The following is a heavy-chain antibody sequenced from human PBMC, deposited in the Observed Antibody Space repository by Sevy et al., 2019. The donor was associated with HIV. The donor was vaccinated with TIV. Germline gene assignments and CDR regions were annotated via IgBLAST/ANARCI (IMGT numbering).Heavy chain of an antibody. J-gene: IGHJ4*02. CDR1: GFIFSDYD. V-gene: IGHV3-21*05. Sequence: GGSLRLSCAASGFIFSDYDMNWVRQAPGKGLEWVSVISSRSSYIKYADSLKGRVTISRDNANNSLFLQVNSLRAEGTAVYYCARGVDYYDVGGLHYWGQGALVTVSS. CDR3: ARGVDYYDVGGLHY. CDR2: ISSRSSYI. D-gene: IGHD3-22*01.